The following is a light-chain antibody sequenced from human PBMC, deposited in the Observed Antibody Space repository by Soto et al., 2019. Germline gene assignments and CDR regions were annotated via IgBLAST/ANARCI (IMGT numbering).Light chain of an antibody. V-gene: IGLV2-14*01. CDR3: SSFSSITREV. CDR2: EVS. J-gene: IGLJ2*01. Sequence: QSALTQPASVSGSPGQSITISCTGSSSDVGGYNYVSWYQQHPGKAPQVLIYEVSNRPSGVSNRFSGSKSGNTASLTISGLQADDEADYYCSSFSSITREVFGGGTKLTVL. CDR1: SSDVGGYNY.